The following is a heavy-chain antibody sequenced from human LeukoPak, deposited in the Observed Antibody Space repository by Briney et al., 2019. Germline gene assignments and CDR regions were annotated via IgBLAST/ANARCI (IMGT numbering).Heavy chain of an antibody. Sequence: SETLSLTCTVSGGSISSSSYYWGWIRQPPGKGLEWIGSIYYSGSTYYNPSLKSRVTISVDTSKNQFSLKLSSVTAADTAVYYCARHNSGWSINRGFDPWGQGTLVTVSS. J-gene: IGHJ5*02. V-gene: IGHV4-39*01. CDR2: IYYSGST. D-gene: IGHD6-19*01. CDR3: ARHNSGWSINRGFDP. CDR1: GGSISSSSYY.